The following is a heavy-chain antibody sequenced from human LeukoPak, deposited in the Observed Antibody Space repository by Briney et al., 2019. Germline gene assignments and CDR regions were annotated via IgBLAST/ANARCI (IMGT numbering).Heavy chain of an antibody. CDR2: ISGSGGST. Sequence: GGSLRLSCAASGFTFSSYAMSWVRQAPGKGLEWVSAISGSGGSTYYADSVKGRFTISRDNSKNTLYLQMNSLRAEDMAVYYCAKARIAGPFNWFDPWGQGTLVTVSS. CDR1: GFTFSSYA. J-gene: IGHJ5*02. D-gene: IGHD6-13*01. CDR3: AKARIAGPFNWFDP. V-gene: IGHV3-23*01.